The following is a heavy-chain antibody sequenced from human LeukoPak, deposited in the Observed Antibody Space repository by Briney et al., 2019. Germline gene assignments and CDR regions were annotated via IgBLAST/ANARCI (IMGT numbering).Heavy chain of an antibody. Sequence: GASVKVSCKASGYTFTGYGISWVRLAPGQGLEWLGWISGYNGHTKYAQKLQGRVTMTTDTSTTTAYMELRSLRSDDTAVYYCARDGRHQYYYDSSGNYGSWFDPWGQGTLVTVSS. CDR2: ISGYNGHT. J-gene: IGHJ5*02. CDR1: GYTFTGYG. CDR3: ARDGRHQYYYDSSGNYGSWFDP. V-gene: IGHV1-18*01. D-gene: IGHD3-22*01.